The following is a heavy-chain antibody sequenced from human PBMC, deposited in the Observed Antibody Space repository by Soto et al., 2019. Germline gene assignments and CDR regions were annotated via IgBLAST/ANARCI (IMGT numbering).Heavy chain of an antibody. J-gene: IGHJ4*02. D-gene: IGHD4-17*01. Sequence: GGSMRLSCAASGFSFNDYSMNWVRQDPGKGLEWVSSISTTSSYIYYAESMKGRFTISRDNPKNSLYLQMDSLTTEDTAVYYCARTHDYGDFLPFDYWGQGALVTVSS. CDR2: ISTTSSYI. V-gene: IGHV3-21*01. CDR3: ARTHDYGDFLPFDY. CDR1: GFSFNDYS.